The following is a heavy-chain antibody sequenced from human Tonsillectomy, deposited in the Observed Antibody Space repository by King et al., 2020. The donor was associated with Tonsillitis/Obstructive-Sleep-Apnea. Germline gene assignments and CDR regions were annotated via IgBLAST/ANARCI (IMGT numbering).Heavy chain of an antibody. CDR2: ISNSGDST. J-gene: IGHJ3*02. CDR3: AKVRGAYNLHGGDAFDI. CDR1: GFTFSSYA. D-gene: IGHD1-20*01. Sequence: VQLVESGGGLVHPGGSLRLSCAASGFTFSSYAMNWVRQAPGKGLEWVSTISNSGDSTYYADPVKGRFTISRDQSKNMLYLQMNSPRAEDTAVYYCAKVRGAYNLHGGDAFDIWGQGTMFTVSS. V-gene: IGHV3-23*04.